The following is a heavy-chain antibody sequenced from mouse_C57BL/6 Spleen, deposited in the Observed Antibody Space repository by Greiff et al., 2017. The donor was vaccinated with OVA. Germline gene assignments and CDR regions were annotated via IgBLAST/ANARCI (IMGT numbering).Heavy chain of an antibody. V-gene: IGHV1-69*01. CDR1: GYTFTSYW. CDR2: IDPSDSYT. Sequence: QVQLQQPGAELVMPGASVKLSCKASGYTFTSYWMHWVKQRPGQGLEWIGEIDPSDSYTKYNQKFKCKSTLTVVKSSLTAYMQLSSLTSEDSSVYYCARSDYGSKGWFAYWGQGTLVTVSA. CDR3: ARSDYGSKGWFAY. D-gene: IGHD1-1*01. J-gene: IGHJ3*01.